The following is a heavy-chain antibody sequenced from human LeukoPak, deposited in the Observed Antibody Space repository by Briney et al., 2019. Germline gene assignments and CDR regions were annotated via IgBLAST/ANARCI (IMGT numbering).Heavy chain of an antibody. CDR1: GFTLNNYA. D-gene: IGHD5-18*01. CDR2: TSSSDAGT. Sequence: PGGSLRLSCAASGFTLNNYAMSWVRQAPGKGLEWVSATSSSDAGTYHADSVRGRFTISRDNSKNTLYLQMNGLRAEDAAVYYCANDLGWIQLNLGRGQGTLVTVSS. V-gene: IGHV3-23*01. CDR3: ANDLGWIQLNLG. J-gene: IGHJ4*02.